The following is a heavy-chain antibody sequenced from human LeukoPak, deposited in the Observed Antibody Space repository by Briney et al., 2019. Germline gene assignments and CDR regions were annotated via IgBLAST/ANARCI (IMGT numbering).Heavy chain of an antibody. CDR1: GGTFSSYT. CDR3: AREINTILVVVAPGWFDP. D-gene: IGHD2-15*01. Sequence: GASVKVSCKASGGTFSSYTISWVRQAPGQGLEWMGRIIPILGIANYAQKFQGRVTITADKSTSTAYMEPSSLRSEDTAVYYCAREINTILVVVAPGWFDPWGQGTLVTVSS. V-gene: IGHV1-69*04. CDR2: IIPILGIA. J-gene: IGHJ5*02.